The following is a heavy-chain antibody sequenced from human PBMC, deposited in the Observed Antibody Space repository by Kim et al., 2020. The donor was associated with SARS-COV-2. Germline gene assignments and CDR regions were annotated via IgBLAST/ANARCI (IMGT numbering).Heavy chain of an antibody. Sequence: GGSLRLSCVTSGVYVIHCVRQAPGQGLEWVAALSSDGIRKYFAASVEGPFTISCAVSRNTAWQSLNNQRDEHTAKDSCATEGGTSDRCGPFDYWSQGTLV. J-gene: IGHJ4*02. CDR3: ATEGGTSDRCGPFDY. CDR2: LSSDGIRK. V-gene: IGHV3-30*03. D-gene: IGHD1-26*01. CDR1: GVYV.